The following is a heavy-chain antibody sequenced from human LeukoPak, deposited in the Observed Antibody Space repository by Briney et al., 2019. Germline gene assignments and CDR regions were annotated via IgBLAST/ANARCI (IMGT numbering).Heavy chain of an antibody. D-gene: IGHD6-13*01. V-gene: IGHV4-34*01. J-gene: IGHJ5*02. CDR2: INHSGST. CDR3: ARMFRSSWYINWFDP. Sequence: SETLSLTCAVYDGSFSGYYWSWIRQPPGKGLEWIGEINHSGSTNYNPSLKSRLTISVDTSKNQFSLKLNFVTAADTAMYYCARMFRSSWYINWFDPWGQGTLVTVSS. CDR1: DGSFSGYY.